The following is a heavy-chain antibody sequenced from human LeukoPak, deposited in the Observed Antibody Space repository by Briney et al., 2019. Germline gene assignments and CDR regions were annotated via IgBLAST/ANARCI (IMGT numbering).Heavy chain of an antibody. J-gene: IGHJ4*02. CDR3: ARRGWTCGGGVCYWDYFDY. CDR2: VHLSGRT. D-gene: IGHD2-15*01. CDR1: GGSISSTNW. V-gene: IGHV4-4*02. Sequence: SETLSLTCGVSGGSISSTNWWTWVRQPPGEGLEWIGEVHLSGRTNYNPSLESRVTMSVDMSENQFSLQLNSVTPEDTAMYYCARRGWTCGGGVCYWDYFDYWGQGTLVTVSS.